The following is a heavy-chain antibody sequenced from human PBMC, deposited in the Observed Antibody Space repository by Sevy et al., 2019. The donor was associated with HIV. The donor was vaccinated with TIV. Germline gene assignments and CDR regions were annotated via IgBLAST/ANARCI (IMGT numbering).Heavy chain of an antibody. V-gene: IGHV4-59*01. D-gene: IGHD6-19*01. Sequence: SETLSLTCSVSGGSISSYYCSWIRQSPGKGLEWIGYVSYSGNTNYNPSLKSRVTISIDTSKNQFSLKLRSVTAADTAVYYCARDPIAVAPYFDNWGQGTLVTVSS. J-gene: IGHJ4*02. CDR3: ARDPIAVAPYFDN. CDR1: GGSISSYY. CDR2: VSYSGNT.